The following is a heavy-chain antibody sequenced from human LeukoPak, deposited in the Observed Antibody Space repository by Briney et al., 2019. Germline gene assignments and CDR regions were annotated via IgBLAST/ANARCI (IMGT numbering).Heavy chain of an antibody. CDR3: AKDHKREGNRYFDY. J-gene: IGHJ4*02. V-gene: IGHV3-30*02. CDR1: GFTFSSYG. Sequence: GGSLRLSCAASGFTFSSYGMHWVRQAPGKGLEWVAFIGYDGNKIYYADSVKGRFTISRDNSKNTLYLQMNSLKSEDTAVYYCAKDHKREGNRYFDYWGQGTLVTVSS. CDR2: IGYDGNKI.